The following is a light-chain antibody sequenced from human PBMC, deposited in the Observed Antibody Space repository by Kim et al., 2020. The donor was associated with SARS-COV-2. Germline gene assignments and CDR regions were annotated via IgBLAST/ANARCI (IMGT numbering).Light chain of an antibody. CDR2: WAS. CDR1: QTVLYNSDNKNY. CDR3: QQYFDTPLT. V-gene: IGKV4-1*01. Sequence: ATIHCKSSQTVLYNSDNKNYLAWYQQKSGQSPKLLIYWASTRESGVPDRFSGSWSGTDFTLTIDGLQAEDVAVYYCQQYFDTPLTFGPGTKVDIK. J-gene: IGKJ3*01.